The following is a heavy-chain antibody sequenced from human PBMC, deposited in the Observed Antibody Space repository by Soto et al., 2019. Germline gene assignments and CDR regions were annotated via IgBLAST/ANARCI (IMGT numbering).Heavy chain of an antibody. CDR3: ARGGEIATVTTFLDY. CDR2: IIPIFGTA. Sequence: QVQLVQSGAEVKKPESSVKVSCKASGGTFSSYAISWVRQAPGQGLEWMGGIIPIFGTANYAQKFQGRVTITADESTSTAYMELSSLRSVDTAVYYCARGGEIATVTTFLDYWGQGTLVTVSS. J-gene: IGHJ4*02. CDR1: GGTFSSYA. V-gene: IGHV1-69*12. D-gene: IGHD4-17*01.